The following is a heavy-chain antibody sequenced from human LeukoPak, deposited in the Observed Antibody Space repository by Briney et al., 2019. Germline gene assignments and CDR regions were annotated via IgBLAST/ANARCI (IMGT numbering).Heavy chain of an antibody. CDR2: ISYSGST. D-gene: IGHD6-13*01. CDR3: ARVFYSTSPFDY. V-gene: IGHV4-39*07. J-gene: IGHJ4*02. CDR1: GGSISSTSYY. Sequence: SETLSLTCTVSGGSISSTSYYWGWIRQPPGKGLDWIGTISYSGSTYYNPSLKSRVTISLDTSKNQFSLTLSSVTAADTAVYYCARVFYSTSPFDYWGQGTMVTVSS.